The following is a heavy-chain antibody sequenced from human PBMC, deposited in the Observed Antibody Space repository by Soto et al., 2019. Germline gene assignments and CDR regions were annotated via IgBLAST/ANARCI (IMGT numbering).Heavy chain of an antibody. V-gene: IGHV4-59*01. CDR2: IYYSGST. CDR3: ARGANYDRFSFDI. CDR1: GGSISSYY. Sequence: PSETLSLTCTVSGGSISSYYWSWIRQPPGKGLEWIGYIYYSGSTNYNPSLKSRVTISVGTSKNQFSLKLSSVTAADTAVYYCARGANYDRFSFDIWGQGTMVTVSS. D-gene: IGHD3-16*01. J-gene: IGHJ3*02.